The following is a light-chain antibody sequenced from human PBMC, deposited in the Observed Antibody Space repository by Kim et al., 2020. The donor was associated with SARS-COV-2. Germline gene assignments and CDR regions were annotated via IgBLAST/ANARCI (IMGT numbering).Light chain of an antibody. J-gene: IGLJ2*01. CDR3: CSYARSRTYVV. V-gene: IGLV2-23*02. Sequence: SITISGTGTSEDVGRYKLVSWYQHHPNRAPKLKIYEVTKRPSGVSDRFSGSKAANTASLTISGLQAEDEADYYCCSYARSRTYVVFGGGTKVTVL. CDR2: EVT. CDR1: SEDVGRYKL.